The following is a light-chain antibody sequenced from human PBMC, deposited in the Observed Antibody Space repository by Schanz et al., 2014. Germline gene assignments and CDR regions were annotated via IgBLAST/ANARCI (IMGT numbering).Light chain of an antibody. CDR2: DVT. V-gene: IGLV2-14*03. CDR1: SSDVGAYNY. Sequence: QSALTQPASVSGSPGQSITISCTGTSSDVGAYNYVSWYQQHPGKAPKLMIYDVTYRPSGVSNRFSGSKSGNTASLTVSGLQADDEADYYCCSYAGSTTWVFGGGTKLTVL. J-gene: IGLJ3*02. CDR3: CSYAGSTTWV.